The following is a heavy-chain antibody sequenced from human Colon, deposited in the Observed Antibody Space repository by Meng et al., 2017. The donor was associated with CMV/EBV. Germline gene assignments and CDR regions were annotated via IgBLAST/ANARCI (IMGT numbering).Heavy chain of an antibody. J-gene: IGHJ6*01. CDR1: GFTFNDFD. D-gene: IGHD2-15*01. V-gene: IGHV3-23*01. CDR2: IVGGGGSRT. CDR3: AKREYCSGGSCYTLNYYYYAVDV. Sequence: GESLKISCSASGFTFNDFDMTWVRQAPGKGLEWVSAIVGGGGSRTYYADSVKGRFTISRDNSKSTLYLQINSPRVEDTAVYYCAKREYCSGGSCYTLNYYYYAVDVWGQGTTVTVSS.